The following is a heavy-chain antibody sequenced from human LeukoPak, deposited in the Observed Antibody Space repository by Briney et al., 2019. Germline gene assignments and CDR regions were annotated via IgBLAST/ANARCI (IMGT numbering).Heavy chain of an antibody. J-gene: IGHJ4*02. D-gene: IGHD3-22*01. Sequence: GGSLRLSCAASGFTFSSYVMHWVRQAPGKGLEWVAFIRYDGSNKYYADSVKGRFTISRDNSKNTLYLQMNSLRAEDTAVYYCARGVGNYRYYFDSWGQGTLVTVSS. V-gene: IGHV3-30*02. CDR1: GFTFSSYV. CDR2: IRYDGSNK. CDR3: ARGVGNYRYYFDS.